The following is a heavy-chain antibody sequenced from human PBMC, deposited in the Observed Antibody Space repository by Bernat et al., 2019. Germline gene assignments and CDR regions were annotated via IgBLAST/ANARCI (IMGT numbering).Heavy chain of an antibody. Sequence: QVQLVQSGAEVRKPGASVKVSCKASGYTFINYGISWVRQAPGQGLEWMGWISGFNGNTTYTQKLQGRVTMTTDTSTTTAYMELSRLRSEETAVYYCARVSSSWPPNWFDPWGQGTLVTVSS. CDR2: ISGFNGNT. CDR3: ARVSSSWPPNWFDP. J-gene: IGHJ5*02. D-gene: IGHD6-13*01. V-gene: IGHV1-18*04. CDR1: GYTFINYG.